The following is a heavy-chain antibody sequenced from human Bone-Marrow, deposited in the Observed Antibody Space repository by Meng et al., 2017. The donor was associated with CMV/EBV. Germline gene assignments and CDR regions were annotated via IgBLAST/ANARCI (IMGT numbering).Heavy chain of an antibody. V-gene: IGHV1-69*05. CDR3: AREWYDFWSGQTPTNWFDP. J-gene: IGHJ5*02. CDR2: IIPIFGAA. Sequence: TLSSYAISWVRQAPGQGLEWMGGIIPIFGAANYAQKFQGRVTISMDESTSTAYMELSSLRSEDTAVYYCAREWYDFWSGQTPTNWFDPWGQGTLVTVSS. CDR1: TLSSYA. D-gene: IGHD3-3*01.